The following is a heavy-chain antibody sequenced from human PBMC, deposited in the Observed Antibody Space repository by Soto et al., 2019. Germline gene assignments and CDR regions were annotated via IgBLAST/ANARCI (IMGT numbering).Heavy chain of an antibody. J-gene: IGHJ3*02. D-gene: IGHD2-2*01. V-gene: IGHV3-49*03. CDR1: GFTFGDYA. CDR2: ITSKRYGGTT. Sequence: EVQLVESGGGLVQPGRSLRLSCTASGFTFGDYAMMWFRQAPGKGLEWVGLITSKRYGGTTESAASVKGRFTISRDNSKYIAYRQMSSLKPENTAFYYCTRRPPNKCCRGARCSALDTWGQGTLVTVSS. CDR3: TRRPPNKCCRGARCSALDT.